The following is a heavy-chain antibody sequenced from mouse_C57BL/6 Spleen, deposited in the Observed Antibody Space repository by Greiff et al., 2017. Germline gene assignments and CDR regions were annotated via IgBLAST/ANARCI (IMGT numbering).Heavy chain of an antibody. CDR1: GYTFTSYW. CDR2: IDTSDSYP. D-gene: IGHD1-1*01. Sequence: QVQLQQPGAELVMPGASVKLSCKASGYTFTSYWMHWVKQRPGQGLEWIGKIDTSDSYPNYNQKFKGKSTLTVDKSSSTSYMQLIRLTSEYSAVYYCARRGFITTVVARYFDVWGTGTSVTVSS. CDR3: ARRGFITTVVARYFDV. V-gene: IGHV1-69*01. J-gene: IGHJ1*03.